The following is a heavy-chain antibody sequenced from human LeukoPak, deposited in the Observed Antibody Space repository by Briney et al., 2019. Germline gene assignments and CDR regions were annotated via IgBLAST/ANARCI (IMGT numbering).Heavy chain of an antibody. J-gene: IGHJ4*02. CDR2: ISYDGNYD. D-gene: IGHD3-22*01. V-gene: IGHV3-30*18. CDR1: GFTFSNYG. Sequence: PGRSLRLSCGASGFTFSNYGMHWVRQAPGKGLEWVAIISYDGNYDYYGDSVKGRFTISRDNSKNTLYLQMNSLRAGDTAVYYCAKDSYDRSGYYYYYFAYWGQGTQVTVSS. CDR3: AKDSYDRSGYYYYYFAY.